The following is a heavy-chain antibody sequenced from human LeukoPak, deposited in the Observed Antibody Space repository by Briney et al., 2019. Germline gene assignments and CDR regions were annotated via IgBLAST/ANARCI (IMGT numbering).Heavy chain of an antibody. Sequence: RSGGSLRLSCAASGFTFSSYAMHWVRQAPGKGLEYVSAISSNGGSTYYADSVKGRFTISRDNSKNTLYLQMSSLRAEDTAVYYCVKGDSSSSGPGFDYWGQGTLVTVSS. CDR3: VKGDSSSSGPGFDY. D-gene: IGHD6-6*01. V-gene: IGHV3-64D*06. J-gene: IGHJ4*02. CDR2: ISSNGGST. CDR1: GFTFSSYA.